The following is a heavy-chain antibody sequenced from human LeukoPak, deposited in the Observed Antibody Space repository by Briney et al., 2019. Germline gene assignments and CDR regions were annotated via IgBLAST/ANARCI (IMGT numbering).Heavy chain of an antibody. CDR1: GYTFTGYY. CDR2: INPNNGGT. V-gene: IGHV1-2*02. J-gene: IGHJ4*02. Sequence: ASVKVSCKASGYTFTGYYMHWVRQAPGQGLEWMGWINPNNGGTNYAQKFQGRVTMTRDTSISTAHMELSRLKSDDTAVYYCARVSPGYFDYWGQGALVTVSS. CDR3: ARVSPGYFDY.